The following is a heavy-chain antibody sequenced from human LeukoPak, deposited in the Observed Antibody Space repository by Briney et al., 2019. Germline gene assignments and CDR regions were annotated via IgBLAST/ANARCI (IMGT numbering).Heavy chain of an antibody. J-gene: IGHJ6*03. CDR1: GFTFSSYN. D-gene: IGHD1-26*01. V-gene: IGHV3-21*01. Sequence: GGSLRLSCAASGFTFSSYNMNWVRQAPGKGLEGVSSITSGSSYIYYADSVKGRFTISRDNAKNSLYLQMNSLRAEDTAVYYCARDPYSGSYGNYYYYFMDVWGKGTTVTISS. CDR2: ITSGSSYI. CDR3: ARDPYSGSYGNYYYYFMDV.